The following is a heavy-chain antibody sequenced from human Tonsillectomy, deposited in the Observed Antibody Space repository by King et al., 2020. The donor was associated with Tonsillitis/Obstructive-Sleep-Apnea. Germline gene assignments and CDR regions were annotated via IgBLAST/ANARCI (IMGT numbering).Heavy chain of an antibody. V-gene: IGHV6-1*01. CDR3: AREALTGDHTS. D-gene: IGHD7-27*01. CDR2: TXYRXKXYX. Sequence: VQLQQSGPGLVKPSQTLSLTXAISGDSXSXNSAAWNXXRQSPSXGLEXXXXTXYRXKXYXDYAVSVKSRITINPDTSKNQFSLQLNSVTPEDTAVYYCAREALTGDHTSWGQGTLVTVSS. J-gene: IGHJ4*02. CDR1: GDSXSXNSAA.